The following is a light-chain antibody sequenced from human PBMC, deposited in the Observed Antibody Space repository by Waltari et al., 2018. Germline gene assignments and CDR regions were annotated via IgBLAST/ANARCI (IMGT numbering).Light chain of an antibody. CDR3: SSYVSSDTLEL. CDR2: DVS. Sequence: HSALTQPASVSGSPGQSITISCTGTSGDVGGYNYVSWYQQHPGKAPKLMIFDVSNRPSGVSSRFSGSKSGNTASLTISGLQAEDEADYYCSSYVSSDTLELFGGGTSLTVL. CDR1: SGDVGGYNY. J-gene: IGLJ2*01. V-gene: IGLV2-14*03.